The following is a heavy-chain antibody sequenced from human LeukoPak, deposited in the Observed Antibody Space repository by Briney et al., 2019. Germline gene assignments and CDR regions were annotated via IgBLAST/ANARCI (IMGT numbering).Heavy chain of an antibody. D-gene: IGHD5-12*01. V-gene: IGHV3-23*01. CDR1: RFTFNSYA. Sequence: PGGSLRLSCAASRFTFNSYAMSWVRQAPGKGLEWVSVIGGSNGITFYVGSVKGRFTISRDNSKDTLYLRMNSLRAEDTAVYYCARNENSGWGYFDYWGQGTLVTVSS. J-gene: IGHJ4*02. CDR3: ARNENSGWGYFDY. CDR2: IGGSNGIT.